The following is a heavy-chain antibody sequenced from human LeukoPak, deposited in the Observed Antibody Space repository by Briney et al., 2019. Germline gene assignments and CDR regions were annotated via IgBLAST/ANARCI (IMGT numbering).Heavy chain of an antibody. CDR1: GYTFTSYG. J-gene: IGHJ3*02. CDR3: ARGYDQLLLVAFDI. V-gene: IGHV1-18*04. CDR2: ISAYNGNT. D-gene: IGHD2-2*01. Sequence: ASAKVSCKASGYTFTSYGISWVRQAPGQGLEWMGWISAYNGNTNYAQKLQGRVTMTTDTSTSTAYMELRSLRSDDTAVYYCARGYDQLLLVAFDIWGQGTMVTVSS.